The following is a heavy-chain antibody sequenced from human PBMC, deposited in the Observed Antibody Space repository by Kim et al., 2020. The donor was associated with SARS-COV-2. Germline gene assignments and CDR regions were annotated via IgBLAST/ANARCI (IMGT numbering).Heavy chain of an antibody. CDR3: AHFEYSSTQ. CDR1: GFTFSSYA. Sequence: GGSLRLSCAASGFTFSSYAMHWVRQAPGKGLEWVAVISYDGSNKYYADSVKGRFTISRDNSKNTLYLQMNSLRAEDTAVYYCAHFEYSSTQWGQGTLVTV. J-gene: IGHJ4*02. V-gene: IGHV3-30-3*01. D-gene: IGHD6-6*01. CDR2: ISYDGSNK.